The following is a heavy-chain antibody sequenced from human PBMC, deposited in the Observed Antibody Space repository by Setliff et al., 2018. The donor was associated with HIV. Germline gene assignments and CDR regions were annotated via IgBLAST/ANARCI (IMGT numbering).Heavy chain of an antibody. V-gene: IGHV1-18*01. Sequence: ASVKVSCKASGYTFMNYGLSWVRQAPGQGLEWMGWISAYDDNTYYVQKFQGRVTMTTDTSTKTAFLELRKLRSDDTAVYFCARGWIYGSGALEAYDIWGQGTMVTV. CDR1: GYTFMNYG. CDR2: ISAYDDNT. CDR3: ARGWIYGSGALEAYDI. D-gene: IGHD3-10*01. J-gene: IGHJ3*02.